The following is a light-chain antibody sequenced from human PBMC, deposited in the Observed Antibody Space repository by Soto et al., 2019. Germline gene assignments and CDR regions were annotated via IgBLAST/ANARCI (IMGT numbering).Light chain of an antibody. J-gene: IGLJ1*01. V-gene: IGLV2-14*01. CDR2: DVS. CDR1: SSDVGYSNY. CDR3: SSYTSSSLYV. Sequence: QSALTQPASVSGSPGKSIAISCTGTSSDVGYSNYVAWYQQLPGKAPKLMIYDVSDRPSGVSNRFSGSKSGSTASLTISGLQAEDEADYYCSSYTSSSLYVFGTGTKVTVL.